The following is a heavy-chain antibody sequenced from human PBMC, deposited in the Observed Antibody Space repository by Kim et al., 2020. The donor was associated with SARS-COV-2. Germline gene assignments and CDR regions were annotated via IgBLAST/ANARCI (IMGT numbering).Heavy chain of an antibody. CDR3: AREYYYGSDDY. Sequence: NYAQTCQGRVTMTRDTSISTAYMELSRLRSDDTAVYYCAREYYYGSDDYWGQGTLVTVSS. J-gene: IGHJ4*02. D-gene: IGHD3-10*01. V-gene: IGHV1-2*02.